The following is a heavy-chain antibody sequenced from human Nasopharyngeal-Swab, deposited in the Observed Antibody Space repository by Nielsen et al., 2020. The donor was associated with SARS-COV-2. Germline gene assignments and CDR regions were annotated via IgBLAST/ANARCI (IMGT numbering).Heavy chain of an antibody. D-gene: IGHD2-15*01. CDR1: GFTFSSYW. CDR2: INSDGSST. V-gene: IGHV3-74*01. CDR3: ARVVCSGGSCYQNRYYFDY. J-gene: IGHJ4*02. Sequence: GESLKISCAASGFTFSSYWMHWVRQAPGKGLVWVSRINSDGSSTSYADSVKGRFTISRDNAKNTLYLQINSLRAEDTAVYYCARVVCSGGSCYQNRYYFDYWGQGTLVTVSS.